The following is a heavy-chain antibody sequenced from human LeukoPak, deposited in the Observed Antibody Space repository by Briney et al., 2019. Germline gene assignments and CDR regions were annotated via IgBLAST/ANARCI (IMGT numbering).Heavy chain of an antibody. J-gene: IGHJ5*02. CDR2: ISSSSSYI. V-gene: IGHV3-21*01. CDR1: GFTFSSYS. D-gene: IGHD3-10*01. CDR3: ARGGSSDLLWFGELSVLDP. Sequence: PGGSLRLSCAASGFTFSSYSMNWVRQAPGKGLEWVSSISSSSSYIYYADSVEGRFTISRDNAKNSLYLQMNSLRAEDTAVYYCARGGSSDLLWFGELSVLDPWGQGTLVTVSS.